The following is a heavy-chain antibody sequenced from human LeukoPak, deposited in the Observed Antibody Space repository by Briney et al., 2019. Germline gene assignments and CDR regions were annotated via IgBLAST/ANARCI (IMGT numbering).Heavy chain of an antibody. V-gene: IGHV3-21*01. CDR2: ISSSGSYI. CDR1: GFTFSRNS. J-gene: IGHJ6*03. CDR3: ARDPYSGRYGDYYYYHMDV. Sequence: GGSLRLSCAASGFTFSRNSMNWVRQAPGKGLEWVASISSSGSYIYYAESVKGRFTISRDNAKNSLYLQMNSLRAEDTAVYYCARDPYSGRYGDYYYYHMDVWGKGTTVTISS. D-gene: IGHD1-26*01.